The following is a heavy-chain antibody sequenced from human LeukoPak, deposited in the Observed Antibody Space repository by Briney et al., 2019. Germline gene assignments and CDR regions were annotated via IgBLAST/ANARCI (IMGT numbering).Heavy chain of an antibody. CDR1: GYTFTGYY. CDR2: INPTSGGT. CDR3: AREFRTTTWSYDAFDL. V-gene: IGHV1-2*02. Sequence: ASVKVSCKASGYTFTGYYMHWVRQAPGQGLEWVSWINPTSGGTNYAQNFQDRVTLTRDTSNSTSFLELRRLGSDDTAVYYCAREFRTTTWSYDAFDLWGQGTMVTVSS. D-gene: IGHD1/OR15-1a*01. J-gene: IGHJ3*01.